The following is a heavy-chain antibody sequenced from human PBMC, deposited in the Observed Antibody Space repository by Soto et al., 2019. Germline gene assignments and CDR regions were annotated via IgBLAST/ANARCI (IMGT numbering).Heavy chain of an antibody. Sequence: PGGSLRLSCAASGFTFYDYAMHWVRQAPGKGLEWVSGISWNSGSIGYADSVKGRFTISRDNAKNSLYLQMNSLRAEDTALYYCAKASGYCSGGSCRYYYGMDVWGQGTTVTVSS. V-gene: IGHV3-9*01. J-gene: IGHJ6*02. D-gene: IGHD2-15*01. CDR2: ISWNSGSI. CDR3: AKASGYCSGGSCRYYYGMDV. CDR1: GFTFYDYA.